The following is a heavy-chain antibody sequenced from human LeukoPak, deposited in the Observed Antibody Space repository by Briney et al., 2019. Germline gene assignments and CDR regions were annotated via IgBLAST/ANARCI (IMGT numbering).Heavy chain of an antibody. V-gene: IGHV3-48*01. Sequence: GGSLRLSCEASGFTFSSYSMNWVRQAPGKGLEWVSYISLSGGTTIYYADSVRGRFTISRDNSKNTVYLQMNSLRAEDTAIYYCAKAVGSSGYFSRDAFDIWGQGTMVTVSS. J-gene: IGHJ3*02. D-gene: IGHD3-22*01. CDR1: GFTFSSYS. CDR3: AKAVGSSGYFSRDAFDI. CDR2: ISLSGGTTI.